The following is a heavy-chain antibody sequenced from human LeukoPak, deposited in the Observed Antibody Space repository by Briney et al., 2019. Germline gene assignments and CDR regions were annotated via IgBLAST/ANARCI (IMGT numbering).Heavy chain of an antibody. CDR1: GFTFSSYG. CDR3: AKDPGNMVRGVILGYYYYYMDV. CDR2: ISYDGSNK. J-gene: IGHJ6*03. D-gene: IGHD3-10*01. Sequence: GGSLRLSCAASGFTFSSYGMDWVRQAPGKGLEWVAVISYDGSNKYYADSVKGRFTISRDNSKNTLYLQMNSLRAEDTAVYYCAKDPGNMVRGVILGYYYYYMDVWGKGTTVTISS. V-gene: IGHV3-30*18.